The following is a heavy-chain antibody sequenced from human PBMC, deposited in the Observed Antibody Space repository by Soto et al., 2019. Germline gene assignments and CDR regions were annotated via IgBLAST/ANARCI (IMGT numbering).Heavy chain of an antibody. CDR3: ARDGGSYYFYY. CDR1: GYPISSGYY. V-gene: IGHV4-38-2*02. J-gene: IGHJ4*02. D-gene: IGHD1-26*01. Sequence: PSETLSLTCAVSGYPISSGYYRDWIRQPPGKGLEWIGSFYHSGSTYYNPSLKSRVTISVDTSKNHFSLKLSSVTAADTAVYYCARDGGSYYFYYWGQGTLVTVSS. CDR2: FYHSGST.